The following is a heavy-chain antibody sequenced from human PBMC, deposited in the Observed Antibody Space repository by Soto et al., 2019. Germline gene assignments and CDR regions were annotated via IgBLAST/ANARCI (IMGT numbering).Heavy chain of an antibody. Sequence: QVPLVESGGGVVQPGRSLRLSCAASGFTFSTYAMHWVRQAPGKGLEWVTVISYDGSNEYYADSVKDRFTISRDNSKNTLYLQMNSLRVEDTAVYYCARDRRYYGSATCPDYWGQGTLVTVSS. CDR3: ARDRRYYGSATCPDY. V-gene: IGHV3-30-3*01. J-gene: IGHJ4*02. CDR1: GFTFSTYA. D-gene: IGHD3-10*01. CDR2: ISYDGSNE.